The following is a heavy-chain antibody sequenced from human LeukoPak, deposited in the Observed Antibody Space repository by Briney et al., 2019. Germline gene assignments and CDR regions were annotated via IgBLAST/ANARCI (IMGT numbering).Heavy chain of an antibody. CDR2: IRFDGSNK. J-gene: IGHJ4*02. V-gene: IGHV3-30*02. CDR1: GFTFSSYG. Sequence: GTLRLSCAASGFTFSSYGIHWVRQAPGKGLEWVSFIRFDGSNKYYGESVKGRFTISRDNSKNTVYLQMNSLRPEDTAVYYCAKDLLGSSWTFDYWGQGTLVTVSS. D-gene: IGHD6-13*01. CDR3: AKDLLGSSWTFDY.